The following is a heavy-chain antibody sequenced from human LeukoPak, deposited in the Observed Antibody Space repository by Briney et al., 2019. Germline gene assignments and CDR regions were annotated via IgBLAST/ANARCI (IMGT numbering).Heavy chain of an antibody. V-gene: IGHV3-7*05. D-gene: IGHD1-26*01. J-gene: IGHJ4*02. Sequence: GGSLRLSCAASGFTFSTHSMIWLRQAPGKGLEWVANIKQDGSQKYYVDAVKGRFISSRDNAKSSLYLQMNSLRAEDTVLYYCANALGAHYFDSGGQGTLVTVSS. CDR2: IKQDGSQK. CDR1: GFTFSTHS. CDR3: ANALGAHYFDS.